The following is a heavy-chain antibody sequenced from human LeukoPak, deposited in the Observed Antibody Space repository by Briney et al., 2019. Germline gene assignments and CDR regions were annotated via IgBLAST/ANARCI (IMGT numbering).Heavy chain of an antibody. V-gene: IGHV3-48*04. CDR3: ARADRRYCSGGSCYSSLDY. Sequence: GGSLRLSCAASGFTFSSYSMNWVRQAPGKGLEWISHIGFDSTTIYYAESVKRRFTISRDNAENSLYLQVNSLRAEDTAVYYCARADRRYCSGGSCYSSLDYWGQGTLVTVSS. D-gene: IGHD2-15*01. CDR1: GFTFSSYS. J-gene: IGHJ4*02. CDR2: IGFDSTTI.